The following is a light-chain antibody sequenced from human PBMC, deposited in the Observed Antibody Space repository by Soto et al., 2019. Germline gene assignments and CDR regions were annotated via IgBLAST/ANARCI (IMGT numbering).Light chain of an antibody. Sequence: EIVLTQSPATLSLSPGERATLSCRASQNVRFYLAWYQQKPGQTPRLLIYDASKWASGIPARFSGSGSGTDFTLTISSLEPEDFAVYYCQQRTNWSWTFGRGTKVEVK. CDR3: QQRTNWSWT. V-gene: IGKV3-11*01. J-gene: IGKJ1*01. CDR1: QNVRFY. CDR2: DAS.